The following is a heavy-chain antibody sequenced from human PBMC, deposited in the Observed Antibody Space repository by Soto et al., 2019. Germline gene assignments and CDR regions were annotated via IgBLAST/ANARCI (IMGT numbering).Heavy chain of an antibody. J-gene: IGHJ4*02. Sequence: QLQLQESGPGLVKPSETLSLTCTVSGGSISSSSYYWGWIRQPPGKGLEWIGSIYYSGSTYYNPSLKSRVTISVDTSKNQFSLKLSSVTAADTAVYYCARHKTPLRLLYYFDYWGQGTLVTVSS. CDR1: GGSISSSSYY. CDR2: IYYSGST. D-gene: IGHD5-12*01. CDR3: ARHKTPLRLLYYFDY. V-gene: IGHV4-39*01.